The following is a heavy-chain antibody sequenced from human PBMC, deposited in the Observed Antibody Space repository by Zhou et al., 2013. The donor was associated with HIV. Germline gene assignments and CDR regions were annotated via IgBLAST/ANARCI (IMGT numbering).Heavy chain of an antibody. J-gene: IGHJ3*02. CDR2: IDPKTAGT. D-gene: IGHD5-12*01. CDR1: GYSFTNFG. CDR3: AAWAWNIGVVDM. Sequence: QVQLVQSGAEVKKPGASVKVSCKASGYSFTNFGFIWVRQAPGQGLEWMGWIDPKTAGTVYAQKFQGRITLTRDTSITTAYMALERLRSDDTAVYFCAAWAWNIGVVDMWGQGTMVTVSS. V-gene: IGHV1-2*02.